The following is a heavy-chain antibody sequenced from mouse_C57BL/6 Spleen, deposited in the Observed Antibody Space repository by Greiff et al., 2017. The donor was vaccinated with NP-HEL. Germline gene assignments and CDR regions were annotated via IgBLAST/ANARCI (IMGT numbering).Heavy chain of an antibody. CDR1: GYTFTSYW. D-gene: IGHD1-1*01. CDR3: AKTTEGGWFDV. CDR2: IDPSDSYT. J-gene: IGHJ1*03. V-gene: IGHV1-59*01. Sequence: QVQLKQPGAELVRPGTSVKLSCKASGYTFTSYWMHWVKQRPGQGLEWIGVIDPSDSYTNYNQKFKGKATLTVDTSSSTAYMQLSSLTSEDSAVYYCAKTTEGGWFDVWGTGTTVTVSS.